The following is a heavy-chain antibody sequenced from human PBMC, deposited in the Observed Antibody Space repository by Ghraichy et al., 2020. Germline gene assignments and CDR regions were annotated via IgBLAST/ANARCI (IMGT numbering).Heavy chain of an antibody. CDR2: ITGSSITI. CDR1: GFSFSDYS. Sequence: ETLSLTCEGSGFSFSDYSMIWVRLTPRKALEWVSYITGSSITIFYTDSVKCRFTISRDNAKNSLYLQMNSLRAEDTAVYYCARLPLPRRAAVGDWYFDRWGRGTLVTVSS. V-gene: IGHV3-48*01. J-gene: IGHJ2*01. D-gene: IGHD6-13*01. CDR3: ARLPLPRRAAVGDWYFDR.